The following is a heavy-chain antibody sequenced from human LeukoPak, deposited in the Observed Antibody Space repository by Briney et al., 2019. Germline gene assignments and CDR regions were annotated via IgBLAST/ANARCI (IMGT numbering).Heavy chain of an antibody. CDR3: AKANGPELQLYYYYGMDV. J-gene: IGHJ6*02. Sequence: GGSLRLSCAASGFTFSSYAMSWVRQAPGKGLEWVSAISGSGGSTYYADSVKGRFTISRDNSKNTLYLQMNSLRAEDTAVYYCAKANGPELQLYYYYGMDVWGQGTTVTVSS. CDR1: GFTFSSYA. CDR2: ISGSGGST. D-gene: IGHD2-15*01. V-gene: IGHV3-23*01.